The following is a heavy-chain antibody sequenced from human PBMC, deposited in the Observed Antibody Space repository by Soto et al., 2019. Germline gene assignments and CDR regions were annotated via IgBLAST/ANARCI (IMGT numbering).Heavy chain of an antibody. J-gene: IGHJ4*02. V-gene: IGHV3-7*01. Sequence: GGSLRLSCAASGFTFSSYWMSWVRQAPGKGLEWVANIKQDGSEKYYVDTVKGRFTISRDNAKNTLYLKMNSLRAEDTAVYYCARECLWPTLFDYWGQGTLVTVSS. CDR2: IKQDGSEK. CDR1: GFTFSSYW. D-gene: IGHD3-10*01. CDR3: ARECLWPTLFDY.